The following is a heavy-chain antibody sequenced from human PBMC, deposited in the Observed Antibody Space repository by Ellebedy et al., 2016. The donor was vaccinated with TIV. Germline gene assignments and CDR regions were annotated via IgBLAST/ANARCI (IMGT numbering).Heavy chain of an antibody. CDR2: IKQDGSEK. Sequence: GESLKISCAASGFTFSSYSMNWVRQAPGKGLEWVANIKQDGSEKYYVDSVKGRFTISRDNAKNSLYLQMNSLRAEDTAVYYCARARFPYGDYYFDYWGQGTLVTVSS. J-gene: IGHJ4*02. D-gene: IGHD4-17*01. CDR1: GFTFSSYS. V-gene: IGHV3-7*01. CDR3: ARARFPYGDYYFDY.